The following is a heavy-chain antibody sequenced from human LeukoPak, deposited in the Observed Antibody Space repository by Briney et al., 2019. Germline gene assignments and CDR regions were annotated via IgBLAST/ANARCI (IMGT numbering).Heavy chain of an antibody. J-gene: IGHJ6*03. Sequence: SQTLSLTCTVDGGSISSYYWSWIRQPPGKGLEWIGYIYYSGSTNYNASLKSRVTISVETSKNQFSLKLSSVTAADTAVYYCARHAQVPSYYYYYYMDVWGKGTTVTVSS. D-gene: IGHD4/OR15-4a*01. CDR1: GGSISSYY. CDR3: ARHAQVPSYYYYYYMDV. V-gene: IGHV4-59*08. CDR2: IYYSGST.